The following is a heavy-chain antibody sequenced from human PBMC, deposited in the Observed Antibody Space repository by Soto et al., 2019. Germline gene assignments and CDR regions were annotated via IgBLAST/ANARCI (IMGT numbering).Heavy chain of an antibody. CDR3: ARGVRGVIITQTEQFDP. V-gene: IGHV1-2*04. D-gene: IGHD3-10*01. CDR2: INPNSGGT. J-gene: IGHJ5*02. Sequence: ASVKVSCKASGYTFTGYYLHRVRQAPGQGLEWMGWINPNSGGTNYAQKFQGWVTMTRDTSISTGYMELSRLRSEDTAVYYCARGVRGVIITQTEQFDPWGQGTLVTVSS. CDR1: GYTFTGYY.